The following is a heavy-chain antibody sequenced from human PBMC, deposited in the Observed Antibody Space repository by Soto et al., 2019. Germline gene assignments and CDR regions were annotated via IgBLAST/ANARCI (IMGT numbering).Heavy chain of an antibody. J-gene: IGHJ5*02. V-gene: IGHV4-39*02. CDR3: ARVGPWVPYYYDSSPYTFENWFDP. D-gene: IGHD3-22*01. CDR1: GGSVSSGSYY. CDR2: IYHGGST. Sequence: SETLCLTCTVSGGSVSSGSYYWSWIRQPPGKGLEWIGSIYHGGSTYYNPSLNSRVTLSIDMTNNHVSLILNSVTAADTAVYYCARVGPWVPYYYDSSPYTFENWFDPWGQGTLVTVSS.